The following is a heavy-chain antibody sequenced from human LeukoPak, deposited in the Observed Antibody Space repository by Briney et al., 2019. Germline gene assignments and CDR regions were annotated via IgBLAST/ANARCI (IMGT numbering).Heavy chain of an antibody. CDR2: IYPSDSDT. CDR1: GYSFASYW. Sequence: GESLKISCKGSGYSFASYWIGWVRQMPGKGLEWMGIIYPSDSDTRYSPSFQGQVTISADKSISTAYLQWSSLKASDTAMYYCARRSVRGVITSPFDYWGQGTLVTVSS. V-gene: IGHV5-51*01. CDR3: ARRSVRGVITSPFDY. D-gene: IGHD3-10*01. J-gene: IGHJ4*02.